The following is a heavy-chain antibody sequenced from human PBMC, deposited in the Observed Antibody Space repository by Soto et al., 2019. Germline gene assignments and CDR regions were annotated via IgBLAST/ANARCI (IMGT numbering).Heavy chain of an antibody. CDR1: GFTFSSYA. CDR3: VKAHGYDFDY. CDR2: INSNGGST. V-gene: IGHV3-64D*06. D-gene: IGHD5-12*01. J-gene: IGHJ4*02. Sequence: EVQLVESGGGLVQPGGSLRLSCSASGFTFSSYAMYWVRQAPGKGLEYVSAINSNGGSTYYADSVKGRFTISRDNSKNTLYLQMSRPRAEDTAVYYCVKAHGYDFDYWGQGTLVTVSS.